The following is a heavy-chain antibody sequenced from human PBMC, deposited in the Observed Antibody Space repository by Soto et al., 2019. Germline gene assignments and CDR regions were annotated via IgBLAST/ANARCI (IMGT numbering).Heavy chain of an antibody. Sequence: QVQLVESGGGVVQPGRSLRLSCAASGFTFSSYAMHWVRQAPGKGLEWVAVISYEGSNKYYADSVKGRFTISRDNSKNTLDLQMNSLRAEDTAVYYCARDYYYASSGYTLSDAFDIWGQVTMVTVSS. D-gene: IGHD3-22*01. CDR3: ARDYYYASSGYTLSDAFDI. CDR1: GFTFSSYA. J-gene: IGHJ3*02. V-gene: IGHV3-30-3*01. CDR2: ISYEGSNK.